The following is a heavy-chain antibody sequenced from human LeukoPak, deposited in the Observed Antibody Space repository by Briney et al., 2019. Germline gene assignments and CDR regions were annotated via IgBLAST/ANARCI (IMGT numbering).Heavy chain of an antibody. J-gene: IGHJ4*02. Sequence: GGSLRLSCAASGFTFDDHGLSWVRQAPGKGLEWVSGINWNSGSKRYGASVKGRFTISRDNAKNSLFLQMDSLRAEDTAVYYCARDLAGHYYGSGSSFDYWGQGTLVTVS. CDR2: INWNSGSK. CDR1: GFTFDDHG. CDR3: ARDLAGHYYGSGSSFDY. D-gene: IGHD3-10*01. V-gene: IGHV3-20*04.